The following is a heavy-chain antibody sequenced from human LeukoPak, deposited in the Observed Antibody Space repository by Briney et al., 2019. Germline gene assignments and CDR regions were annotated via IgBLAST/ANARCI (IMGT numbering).Heavy chain of an antibody. Sequence: ASVKVSCKASGYTFTSYDINWVRQATGQGLEWMGWINPNSGGTNYAQKFQGRVTMTRDTSISTAYMELSRLRSDDTAVYYCASHPQGYDYWGQGTLVTVSS. D-gene: IGHD5-12*01. V-gene: IGHV1-2*02. CDR3: ASHPQGYDY. CDR1: GYTFTSYD. CDR2: INPNSGGT. J-gene: IGHJ4*02.